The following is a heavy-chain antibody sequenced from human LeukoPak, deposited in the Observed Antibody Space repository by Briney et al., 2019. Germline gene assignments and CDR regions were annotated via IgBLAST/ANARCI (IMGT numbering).Heavy chain of an antibody. CDR1: GYTFTGYY. V-gene: IGHV1-2*02. J-gene: IGHJ3*02. D-gene: IGHD3-22*01. Sequence: ASVKVSCKASGYTFTGYYMHWVRPAPGQGLEWMGWINPNSGGTNYAQKFQGRVTMTRDTSISTAYMELSRLRSDDTAVYYCARERLTPEYQITMIVHDAFDIWGQGTMVTVSS. CDR3: ARERLTPEYQITMIVHDAFDI. CDR2: INPNSGGT.